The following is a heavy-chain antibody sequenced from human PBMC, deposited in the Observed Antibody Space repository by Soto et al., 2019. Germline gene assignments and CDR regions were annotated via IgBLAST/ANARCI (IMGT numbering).Heavy chain of an antibody. CDR1: GGTFSSYA. J-gene: IGHJ6*02. Sequence: SVKVSCKASGGTFSSYAISWVRQAPGQGLEWMGGIIPIFGTANYAQKFQGRVTITADESTSTAYMELSSLRSEDTAGYYCARGDSSSSSRYPDAYYYYYYGMDVWGQGTTVTVSS. D-gene: IGHD6-6*01. CDR3: ARGDSSSSSRYPDAYYYYYYGMDV. V-gene: IGHV1-69*13. CDR2: IIPIFGTA.